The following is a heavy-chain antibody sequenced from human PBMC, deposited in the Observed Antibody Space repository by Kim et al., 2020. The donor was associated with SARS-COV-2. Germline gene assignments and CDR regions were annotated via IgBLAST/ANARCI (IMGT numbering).Heavy chain of an antibody. Sequence: GGSLRLSCAASGFTFSSYDMHWVRQAPGKGLEWVSAIGTAGDTYYPGSVKGRLTISRENAKNSLYTQVYRLRAGDTAVYYCARGLDGDYWYFDLWGRGTLVTVSS. CDR2: IGTAGDT. CDR3: ARGLDGDYWYFDL. V-gene: IGHV3-13*04. D-gene: IGHD4-17*01. J-gene: IGHJ2*01. CDR1: GFTFSSYD.